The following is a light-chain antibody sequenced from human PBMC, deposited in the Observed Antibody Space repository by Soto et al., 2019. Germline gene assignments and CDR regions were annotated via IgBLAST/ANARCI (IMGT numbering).Light chain of an antibody. CDR1: QSIGVG. CDR2: KTS. CDR3: QQYINYFRT. J-gene: IGKJ1*01. Sequence: DIQMTQSPSTLSASVGDRVTITCRASQSIGVGLAWYQQKPGTAPKLLIYKTSTLDSGVPLRFSGSGSGTEFTLTISSLQPDDFATYYCQQYINYFRTFGQGTKVEIK. V-gene: IGKV1-5*03.